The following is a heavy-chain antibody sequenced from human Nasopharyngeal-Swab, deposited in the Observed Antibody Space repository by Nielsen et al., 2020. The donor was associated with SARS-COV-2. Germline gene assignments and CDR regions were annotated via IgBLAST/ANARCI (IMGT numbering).Heavy chain of an antibody. V-gene: IGHV1-24*01. Sequence: ASVKVSCKVSGYTLTELSMHWVRQAPGKGLEWMGGFDPKDGETIYAQKFQGRVTMTEDTSTDTAYMELSSLRSEDTAVYYCATGVPAAMEGYYYGMDVWGQGTTVTVSS. J-gene: IGHJ6*02. CDR1: GYTLTELS. D-gene: IGHD2-2*01. CDR2: FDPKDGET. CDR3: ATGVPAAMEGYYYGMDV.